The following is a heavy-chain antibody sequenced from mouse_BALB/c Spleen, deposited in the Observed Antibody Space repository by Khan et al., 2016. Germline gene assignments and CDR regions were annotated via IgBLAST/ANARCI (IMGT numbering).Heavy chain of an antibody. CDR2: IGYSGST. CDR1: GYSITSDYA. Sequence: EVQLQESGPGLVKPSQSLSLTCTVTGYSITSDYAWNWFRQFPGNKLEWMGYIGYSGSTSYNPSLKSRISITRDTSRNQFFLQLNSVTTEDTSTYYCARNLHYFGSSYWDFDVWGAGTTVTVSS. V-gene: IGHV3-2*02. J-gene: IGHJ1*01. D-gene: IGHD1-1*01. CDR3: ARNLHYFGSSYWDFDV.